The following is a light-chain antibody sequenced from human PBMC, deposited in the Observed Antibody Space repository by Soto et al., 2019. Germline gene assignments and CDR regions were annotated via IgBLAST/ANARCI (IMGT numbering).Light chain of an antibody. CDR2: GNS. CDR1: SSNIGAGCD. CDR3: QSYDSSLSV. Sequence: QSVLTQPPSVSGAPGQRVTISCTGSSSNIGAGCDVHWYQQLPGTAPKLLIYGNSNRPSGVPDRFSGSKSGTSASLAITGLQAEDEADYYCQSYDSSLSVFGGGTKVTVL. J-gene: IGLJ3*02. V-gene: IGLV1-40*01.